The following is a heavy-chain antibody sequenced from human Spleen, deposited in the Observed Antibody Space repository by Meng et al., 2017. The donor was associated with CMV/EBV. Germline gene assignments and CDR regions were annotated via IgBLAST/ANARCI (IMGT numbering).Heavy chain of an antibody. CDR1: GYTFTGYY. J-gene: IGHJ4*02. V-gene: IGHV1-2*02. D-gene: IGHD1-26*01. Sequence: CKASGYTFTGYYMHWVRQAPGQGLEWMGWINPNSGGTNYAQKFQGRVTMTRDTSISTAYMELSRLRSDDTAVYYCARGRYSGSYYCDYWGQGTLVTVSS. CDR2: INPNSGGT. CDR3: ARGRYSGSYYCDY.